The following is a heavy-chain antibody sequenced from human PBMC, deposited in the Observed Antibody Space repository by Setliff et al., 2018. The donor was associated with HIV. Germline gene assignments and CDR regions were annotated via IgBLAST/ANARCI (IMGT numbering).Heavy chain of an antibody. J-gene: IGHJ6*03. CDR3: ARVQVGDPYYSYYYMDV. D-gene: IGHD2-8*02. CDR2: ISAYNGNK. V-gene: IGHV1-18*01. Sequence: GASVKVSCKAPGDTFSTSALSWVRQAPGQGLEWMGWISAYNGNKNYAQKFQGRVTMTTDTSTSTAYMELRNLRSDDTAVYYCARVQVGDPYYSYYYMDVWGEGTTVTVSS. CDR1: GDTFSTSA.